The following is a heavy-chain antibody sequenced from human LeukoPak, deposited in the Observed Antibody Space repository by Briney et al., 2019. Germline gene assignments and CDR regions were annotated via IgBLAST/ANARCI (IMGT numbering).Heavy chain of an antibody. CDR1: GYTFTRNG. Sequence: ASVKVSCKASGYTFTRNGISWVRQAPGQGLERMGWISVHNDERNYAQNFQGRVTMTTETSTSTAYMELRNLTSDDTAVYYCARGLYSSGWYPYNWFDPWGQGTLVIVSS. CDR2: ISVHNDER. V-gene: IGHV1-18*04. J-gene: IGHJ5*02. D-gene: IGHD6-19*01. CDR3: ARGLYSSGWYPYNWFDP.